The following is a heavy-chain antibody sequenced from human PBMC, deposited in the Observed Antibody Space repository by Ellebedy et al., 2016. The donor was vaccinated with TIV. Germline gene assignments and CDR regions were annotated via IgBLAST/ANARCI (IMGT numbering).Heavy chain of an antibody. CDR1: GFTFSYFW. D-gene: IGHD1-14*01. Sequence: GESLKISXAASGFTFSYFWMTWARQAPGKGLEWVASIKEDGDEKYYADSVKGRFTISRDNSQNTVYLQMNSLRVDDTALYYCARDTGDGMDVWGPGTAVAVSS. CDR2: IKEDGDEK. J-gene: IGHJ6*02. V-gene: IGHV3-7*01. CDR3: ARDTGDGMDV.